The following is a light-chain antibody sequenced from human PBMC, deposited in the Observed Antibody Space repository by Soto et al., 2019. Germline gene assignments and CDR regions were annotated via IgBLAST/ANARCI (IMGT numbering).Light chain of an antibody. CDR1: SGDVGGYKY. Sequence: QSALTQPASVSGSPGQSITISCTGTSGDVGGYKYVSWYQQHPGKAPRLMIYEVNKRPSGVPDRFSGSKSGYTASLTVSGLQTEDEAFYYCSSSAGIYHYLVFGGGTKLTVL. CDR2: EVN. J-gene: IGLJ3*02. V-gene: IGLV2-8*01. CDR3: SSSAGIYHYLV.